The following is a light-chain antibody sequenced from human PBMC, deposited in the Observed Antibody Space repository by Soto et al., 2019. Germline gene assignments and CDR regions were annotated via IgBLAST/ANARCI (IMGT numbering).Light chain of an antibody. CDR3: QQYNNWPGYT. CDR1: QSVSNN. V-gene: IGKV3-15*01. Sequence: EIVMTQSPATLSVSPGERATLSCGASQSVSNNLAWYQQKPGQAPRLLIYGASTRATGIPARFSGSGSGTEFTLTISSLQSEDFAVYYCQQYNNWPGYTFGQGTKLEIK. CDR2: GAS. J-gene: IGKJ2*01.